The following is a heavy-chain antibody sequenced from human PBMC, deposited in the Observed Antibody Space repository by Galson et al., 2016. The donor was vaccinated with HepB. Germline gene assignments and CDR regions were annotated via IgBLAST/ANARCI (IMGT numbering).Heavy chain of an antibody. CDR3: AKEFVATGGVVGDY. CDR2: ISNSGSTT. V-gene: IGHV3-23*01. Sequence: SLRLSCAASGFTFSSHWMHWVRQAPGKGLEWVSAISNSGSTTYYADSVKGRFTISRDNSKNALYLQMNSLRVEDTALYYCAKEFVATGGVVGDYWGQGTLVTVSS. CDR1: GFTFSSHW. J-gene: IGHJ4*02. D-gene: IGHD2-8*02.